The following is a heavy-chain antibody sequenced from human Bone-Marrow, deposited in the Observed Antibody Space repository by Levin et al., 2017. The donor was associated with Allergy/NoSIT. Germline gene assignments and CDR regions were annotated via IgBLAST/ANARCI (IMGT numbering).Heavy chain of an antibody. V-gene: IGHV3-30-3*01. D-gene: IGHD3-10*01. CDR3: ASTAQAGDGFDI. J-gene: IGHJ3*02. Sequence: GESLKISCAASGFTFSSYAMHWVRQAPGKGLDWVAVISYDGSSKYYADSVKGRFIISRDNSKNTLYLQMNSLRAEDTAVYYCASTAQAGDGFDIWGQGTMVTVSS. CDR1: GFTFSSYA. CDR2: ISYDGSSK.